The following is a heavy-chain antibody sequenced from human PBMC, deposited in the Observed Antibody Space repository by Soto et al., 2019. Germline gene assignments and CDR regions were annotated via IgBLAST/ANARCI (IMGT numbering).Heavy chain of an antibody. J-gene: IGHJ6*03. CDR3: ARIVVVPAAIPPDYYYYMDV. CDR2: TYYRSKWYN. Sequence: PSQTLSLTCAISGDSVSSKTAAWNWIRQSPSRGLEWLGRTYYRSKWYNDYAVSVKSRITINPDTSKNQFSLQLNSVTPEDTAVYYCARIVVVPAAIPPDYYYYMDVRGKGTTVTLSS. V-gene: IGHV6-1*01. CDR1: GDSVSSKTAA. D-gene: IGHD2-2*01.